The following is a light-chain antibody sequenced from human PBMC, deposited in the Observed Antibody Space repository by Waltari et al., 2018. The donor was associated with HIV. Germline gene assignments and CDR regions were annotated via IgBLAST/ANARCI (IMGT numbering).Light chain of an antibody. CDR3: SSYAGSNTLI. Sequence: QSALTQPPPASGSPGHSATISCAATTADVVAYNYHPLYQQHPGKAPKLIIYEVTKRPSGVPDRFSGSKSGNAASLTVSGLQTEDEAVYYCSSYAGSNTLIFGGGT. J-gene: IGLJ2*01. V-gene: IGLV2-8*01. CDR1: TADVVAYNY. CDR2: EVT.